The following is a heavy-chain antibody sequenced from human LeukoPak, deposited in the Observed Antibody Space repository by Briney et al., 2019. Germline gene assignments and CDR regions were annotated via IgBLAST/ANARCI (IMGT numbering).Heavy chain of an antibody. CDR2: VYSSGSL. CDR3: ARDRRQRDYFDF. Sequence: SETLSLTCTVSGGSISIRNYYWAWIRQPPGRQLEWIGSVYSSGSLYYNPSLKSRVTISVDTSKNRFSLKLNSVTAADTAVYYCARDRRQRDYFDFWGQGARVAVSS. J-gene: IGHJ4*02. CDR1: GGSISIRNYY. V-gene: IGHV4-39*07. D-gene: IGHD1-1*01.